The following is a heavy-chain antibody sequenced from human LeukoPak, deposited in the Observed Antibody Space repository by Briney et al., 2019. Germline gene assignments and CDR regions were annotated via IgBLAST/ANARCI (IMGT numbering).Heavy chain of an antibody. CDR1: GFTFDDYA. J-gene: IGHJ6*02. Sequence: GGSLRLSCVASGFTFDDYAMHWVRHAPGKGLEWVSGITWNSNNRGYADSVKGRFTISRDNAKNSLYLQMNSLRPDGTALYYCARDAGMDVWGQGTTVTVSS. CDR3: ARDAGMDV. V-gene: IGHV3-9*01. CDR2: ITWNSNNR.